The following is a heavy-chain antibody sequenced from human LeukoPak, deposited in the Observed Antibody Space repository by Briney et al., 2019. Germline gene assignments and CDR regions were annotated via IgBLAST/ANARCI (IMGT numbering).Heavy chain of an antibody. CDR1: GFTFSSYA. CDR2: ISYDGSNK. V-gene: IGHV3-30-3*01. CDR3: ARAYHYGSGSYYNVGTDAFDI. J-gene: IGHJ3*02. Sequence: GGSLRLSCAASGFTFSSYAMHWVRQAPGKGLEWVAVISYDGSNKYYADSVKGRFTISRDNSKNTLYLQMNSLRAEDTAVYYCARAYHYGSGSYYNVGTDAFDIWGQGTMVTVSS. D-gene: IGHD3-10*01.